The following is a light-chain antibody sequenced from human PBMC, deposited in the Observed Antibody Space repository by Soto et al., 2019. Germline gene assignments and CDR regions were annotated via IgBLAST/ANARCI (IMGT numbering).Light chain of an antibody. Sequence: QSVLTQPPSVSEAPGQRVTISCTGSSSNIGAGYEAHWYQQVPGTAPKLLIYENNNRPSGVPDRLSGSKSGTSASLASTGLKGEDEAEYYCQSYDSSLSGYVFGTGTKVTVL. CDR2: ENN. J-gene: IGLJ1*01. CDR1: SSNIGAGYE. V-gene: IGLV1-40*01. CDR3: QSYDSSLSGYV.